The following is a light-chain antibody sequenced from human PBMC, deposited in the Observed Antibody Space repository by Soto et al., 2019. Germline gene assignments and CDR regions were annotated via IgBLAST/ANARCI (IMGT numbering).Light chain of an antibody. CDR1: SSNIGGNI. Sequence: QSVLTQPPSASGTPGQRVTISCSGSSSNIGGNIVNWYQQLPGTVPKLLIFGNDQRPSWVPDRFSGSKSGTSASLAISGLQSEDEANYYCAAWDDSLNGVVFGGGTKLTVL. CDR3: AAWDDSLNGVV. J-gene: IGLJ2*01. CDR2: GND. V-gene: IGLV1-44*01.